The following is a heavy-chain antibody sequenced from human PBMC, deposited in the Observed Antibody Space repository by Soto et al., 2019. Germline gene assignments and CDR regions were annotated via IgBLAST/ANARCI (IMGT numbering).Heavy chain of an antibody. D-gene: IGHD2-2*01. J-gene: IGHJ4*02. CDR2: ISPYYGNT. CDR1: GYTFNTYG. CDR3: AVGGYCSSASCPNY. V-gene: IGHV1-18*01. Sequence: ASVKVSCKTSGYTFNTYGFSWLRQAPGQGLEWMGWISPYYGNTNSAQKFQGRVTMTTDTSTSTAYMELRNLRSDYTAVYYCAVGGYCSSASCPNYWGQGTLVTVSS.